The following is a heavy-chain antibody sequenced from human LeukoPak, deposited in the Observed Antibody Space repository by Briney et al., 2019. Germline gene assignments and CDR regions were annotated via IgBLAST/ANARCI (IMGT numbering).Heavy chain of an antibody. CDR1: GFTFSSFT. D-gene: IGHD6-13*01. Sequence: KTGGSLRLSCAASGFTFSSFTMNWVRQAPGKGLEWVSSISSSGIDMYYAESVKGRFTISRDNAKNSLYLQMNSLRAEDTAVYYCARSGYSSNWSDFNWYFDLWGRGTLVTVSS. CDR2: ISSSGIDM. J-gene: IGHJ2*01. V-gene: IGHV3-21*01. CDR3: ARSGYSSNWSDFNWYFDL.